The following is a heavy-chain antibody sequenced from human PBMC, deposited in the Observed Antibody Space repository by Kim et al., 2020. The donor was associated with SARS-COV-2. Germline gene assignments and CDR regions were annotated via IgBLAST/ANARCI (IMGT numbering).Heavy chain of an antibody. V-gene: IGHV1-3*01. CDR3: ARRDYGDLYYFDY. J-gene: IGHJ4*02. D-gene: IGHD4-17*01. Sequence: SQKFQGRVTITRDTSASTAYMELSSLRSEDTAVYYCARRDYGDLYYFDYWGQGTLVTVSS.